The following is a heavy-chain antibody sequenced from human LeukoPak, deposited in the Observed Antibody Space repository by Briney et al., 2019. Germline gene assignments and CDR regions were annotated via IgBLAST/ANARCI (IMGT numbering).Heavy chain of an antibody. V-gene: IGHV4-34*01. J-gene: IGHJ4*02. D-gene: IGHD3-10*01. Sequence: SETLSLTCAVYGGSFGGYYWSWIRQPPGKGLEWIGEINHSGSTNYNPSLKSRVTISVDTSKNQFSLKLSSVPAADTAVYYCARGLWFGELYSGYFDYWGQGTLVTVSS. CDR3: ARGLWFGELYSGYFDY. CDR1: GGSFGGYY. CDR2: INHSGST.